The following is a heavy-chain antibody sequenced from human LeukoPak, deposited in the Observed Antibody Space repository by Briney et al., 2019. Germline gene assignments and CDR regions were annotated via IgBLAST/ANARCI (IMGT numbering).Heavy chain of an antibody. D-gene: IGHD3-22*01. CDR3: ARDHPNYYDSSGYYYVDDY. J-gene: IGHJ4*02. CDR2: IITILGIA. CDR1: GGTFSSYA. Sequence: SVKVSCKASGGTFSSYAISWVRQAPGQGLEWMGRIITILGIANYAQKFQGRVTITADKSTSTAYMELSSLRSEDTAVYYCARDHPNYYDSSGYYYVDDYWGQGTLVTVSS. V-gene: IGHV1-69*04.